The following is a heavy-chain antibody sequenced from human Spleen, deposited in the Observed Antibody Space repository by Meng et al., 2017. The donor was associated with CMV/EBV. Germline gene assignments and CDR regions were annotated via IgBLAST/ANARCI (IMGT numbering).Heavy chain of an antibody. CDR2: MSKTGIT. Sequence: SGGSLSSGDYYWTWLRQPPGRGLEWIGYMSKTGITYYNPSLKSRLTLSRDTSKNQLSLRLTSVTAADTALYYCARDIIAEIRGNWFDPWGQGTLVTVSS. V-gene: IGHV4-30-4*01. J-gene: IGHJ5*02. CDR1: GGSLSSGDYY. CDR3: ARDIIAEIRGNWFDP. D-gene: IGHD3-10*01.